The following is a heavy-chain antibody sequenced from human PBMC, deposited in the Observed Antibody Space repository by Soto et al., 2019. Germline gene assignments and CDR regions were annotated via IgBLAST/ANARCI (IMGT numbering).Heavy chain of an antibody. Sequence: QVRLQESGPGLVRPSQTLSLTCSVSGDSLTIGGHYWTWIRQHPGKGLEWIGYIYHSGSTYYSPSXXSXVTXSVDTSENQFSLKLTSMTAADTAVYYCARGGDGFDLWGQGKMVTVSS. CDR3: ARGGDGFDL. J-gene: IGHJ3*01. CDR2: IYHSGST. V-gene: IGHV4-31*01. CDR1: GDSLTIGGHY.